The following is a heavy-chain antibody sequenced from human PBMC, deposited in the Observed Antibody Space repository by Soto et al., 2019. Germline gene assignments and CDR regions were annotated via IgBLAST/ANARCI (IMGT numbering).Heavy chain of an antibody. Sequence: QVQMVQSGPEVEKPGASVKVSCKASGYTFTSYGISWVRQAPVQGLEWMGWISGKTGKTNYAQKFQGRVTISTDTSTSTAYMELRSLRSDDTAVYYCARVPREIILVGMDVWGQGTTVTVSS. J-gene: IGHJ6*02. D-gene: IGHD2-2*01. CDR1: GYTFTSYG. CDR2: ISGKTGKT. CDR3: ARVPREIILVGMDV. V-gene: IGHV1-18*04.